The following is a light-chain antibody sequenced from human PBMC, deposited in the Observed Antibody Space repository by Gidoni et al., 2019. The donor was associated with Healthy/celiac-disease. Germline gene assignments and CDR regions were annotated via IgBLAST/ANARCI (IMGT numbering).Light chain of an antibody. CDR1: QSVLYSSNNKNY. Sequence: DIVMTQSPDSLARALGARATINRKSSQSVLYSSNNKNYLAWYQQKPGQPPKLLIYWASTRESGVPDRFSGSGSGTDFTLTISSLQAEDVAVYYCQQYYSTPLTFGQGTKVEIK. CDR3: QQYYSTPLT. CDR2: WAS. V-gene: IGKV4-1*01. J-gene: IGKJ1*01.